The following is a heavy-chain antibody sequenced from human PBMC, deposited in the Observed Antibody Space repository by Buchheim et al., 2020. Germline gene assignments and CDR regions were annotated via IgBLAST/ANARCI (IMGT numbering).Heavy chain of an antibody. Sequence: EVQLVESGGGLVQPGGSLRLSCAASGFTFSSYEMNWVRQAPGKGLEWVSYITSGGTTIYYAGSVKGRFTISRDNAKNYLSLQMNSLRAEDTAIYYCGGGSYFDYWGQGTL. V-gene: IGHV3-48*03. CDR1: GFTFSSYE. CDR2: ITSGGTTI. D-gene: IGHD3-16*01. CDR3: GGGSYFDY. J-gene: IGHJ4*02.